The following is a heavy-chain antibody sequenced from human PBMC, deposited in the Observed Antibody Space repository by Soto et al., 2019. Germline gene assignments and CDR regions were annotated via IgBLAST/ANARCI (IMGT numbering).Heavy chain of an antibody. J-gene: IGHJ4*02. D-gene: IGHD6-19*01. CDR1: GCSTNRGRYS. CDR3: ARHSSGWSGYYFDY. V-gene: IGHV4-30-2*01. CDR2: IYHSGST. Sequence: SGCSTNRGRYSWSWIRQPPGKGLEWIGYIYHSGSTYYNPSLKSRVTISVDRSKNQFSLKLSSVTAADTAVYYCARHSSGWSGYYFDYWGQGTLVTVSS.